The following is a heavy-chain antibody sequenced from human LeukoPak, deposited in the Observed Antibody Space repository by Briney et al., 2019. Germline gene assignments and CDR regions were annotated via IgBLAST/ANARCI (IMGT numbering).Heavy chain of an antibody. Sequence: ASVKVSCKASGYTFTSYDINWVRQATGQGLEWMGWMNPNSGNTGYAQKFQGRVTMTRNTSISTAYMELRSLRSDDTAVYYCARDPDSSSWYEHWFDPWGQGTLVTVSS. CDR1: GYTFTSYD. D-gene: IGHD6-13*01. J-gene: IGHJ5*02. CDR2: MNPNSGNT. V-gene: IGHV1-8*01. CDR3: ARDPDSSSWYEHWFDP.